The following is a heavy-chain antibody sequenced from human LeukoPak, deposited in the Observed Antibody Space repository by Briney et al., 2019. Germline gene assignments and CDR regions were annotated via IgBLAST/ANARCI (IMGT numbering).Heavy chain of an antibody. CDR1: GFTFSSYE. Sequence: PGGSLRLSCAASGFTFSSYEMNWVRQAPGKGLEWVSYISSSGSTIYYAVSVKGRFTISRDNAKNSLYLQMNSLRAEDTAVYYCAGHDILTGHHNWSDPWGQGTLVTVSS. D-gene: IGHD3-9*01. V-gene: IGHV3-48*03. J-gene: IGHJ5*02. CDR2: ISSSGSTI. CDR3: AGHDILTGHHNWSDP.